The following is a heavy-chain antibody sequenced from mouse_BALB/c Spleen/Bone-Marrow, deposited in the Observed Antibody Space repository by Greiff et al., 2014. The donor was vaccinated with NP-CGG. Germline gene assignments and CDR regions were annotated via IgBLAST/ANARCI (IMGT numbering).Heavy chain of an antibody. D-gene: IGHD3-2*02. CDR1: GYTFSNYW. Sequence: VQLQQSXAELMKPGASVKISCKASGYTFSNYWIEWVKQRPGHGLEWIGEILPGSGSSQYNEKFKGKATFTADTSSNTAYMQLSSLTSEDSAVYYCARGIRNYFDYWGQGTTLTVSS. CDR3: ARGIRNYFDY. CDR2: ILPGSGSS. J-gene: IGHJ2*01. V-gene: IGHV1-9*01.